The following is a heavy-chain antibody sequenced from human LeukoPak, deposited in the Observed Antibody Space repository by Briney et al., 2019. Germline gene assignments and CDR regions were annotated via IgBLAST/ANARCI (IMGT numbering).Heavy chain of an antibody. CDR1: GFTFSDFW. J-gene: IGHJ4*02. Sequence: GGSLRLSCAASGFTFSDFWMSWVRQAPGKGLEWVGRIKSKTDGGTTDYAAPVKGRFTFSRDDSKNTLYLQMNSLKTEDTAVYYCIALIGTVDYWGQGTLVTVSS. CDR2: IKSKTDGGTT. V-gene: IGHV3-15*01. CDR3: IALIGTVDY. D-gene: IGHD1-20*01.